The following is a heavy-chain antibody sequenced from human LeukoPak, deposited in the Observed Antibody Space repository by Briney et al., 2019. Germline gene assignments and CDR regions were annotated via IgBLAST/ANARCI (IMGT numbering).Heavy chain of an antibody. Sequence: SSVKVSCKASGYTFTSYYMHWVRQAPGQGIEWMGIINHSGGSKSNAQKFQGRVTMTRAMSTSTVYMELSSLRSEATAVYYCAKAEYSSSRGAFDIWGQGTMVTVSS. D-gene: IGHD6-6*01. CDR1: GYTFTSYY. CDR2: INHSGGSK. CDR3: AKAEYSSSRGAFDI. J-gene: IGHJ3*02. V-gene: IGHV1-46*01.